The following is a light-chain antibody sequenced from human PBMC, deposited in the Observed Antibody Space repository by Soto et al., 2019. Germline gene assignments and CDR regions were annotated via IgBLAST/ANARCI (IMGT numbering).Light chain of an antibody. CDR2: GAS. V-gene: IGKV3-15*01. J-gene: IGKJ5*01. CDR3: QQRSNWPSIT. CDR1: QSVSSS. Sequence: EIMMTQSPATLSVSPGERATLSCRASQSVSSSLAWYQQKPGQAPRLLIYGASTRATGIPARFSGSGSGTEFTLTINSLQSEDFAVYYCQQRSNWPSITFGQGTRLEIK.